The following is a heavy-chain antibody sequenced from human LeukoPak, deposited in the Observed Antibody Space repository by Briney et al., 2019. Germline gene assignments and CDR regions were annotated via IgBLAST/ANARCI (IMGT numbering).Heavy chain of an antibody. Sequence: PGGSLRLSCAASGFTVSSNYMSWVRQAPGKGLEWVAFIRYDGSNKYYADSVKGRFTISRDNSKNTLYLQMNSLRAEDTAVYYCARVNYGSGSYYNAVGHPPNWFDPWGQGTLVTVSS. CDR1: GFTVSSNY. CDR2: IRYDGSNK. D-gene: IGHD3-10*01. V-gene: IGHV3-30*02. CDR3: ARVNYGSGSYYNAVGHPPNWFDP. J-gene: IGHJ5*02.